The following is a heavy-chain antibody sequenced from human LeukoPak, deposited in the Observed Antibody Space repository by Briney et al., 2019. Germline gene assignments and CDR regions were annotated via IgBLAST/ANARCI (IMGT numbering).Heavy chain of an antibody. J-gene: IGHJ4*02. CDR2: IKQDGSDQ. CDR1: GFTFSSYW. Sequence: PGGSLRLSCAASGFTFSSYWMSWARQAPGKGLQWVASIKQDGSDQYYVDSVKGRFTISRDNAKNSLYLQMNSLRAEDTALYYCARDYDYGDYPGYWGQGTLVTVSS. D-gene: IGHD4-17*01. V-gene: IGHV3-7*05. CDR3: ARDYDYGDYPGY.